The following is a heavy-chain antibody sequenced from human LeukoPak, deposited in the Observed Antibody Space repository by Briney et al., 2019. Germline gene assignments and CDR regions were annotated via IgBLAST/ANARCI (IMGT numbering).Heavy chain of an antibody. Sequence: GGSLRLSCAASGFTFSSYAMSWVRQAPGKGLEWVSAISGSVGSTSYADSVKGRFTISRDNSKNTLYLQMNSLRAEDTAVYYCAKDVAAFPDYWGQGTLVTVSS. V-gene: IGHV3-23*01. CDR3: AKDVAAFPDY. J-gene: IGHJ4*02. CDR1: GFTFSSYA. D-gene: IGHD6-13*01. CDR2: ISGSVGST.